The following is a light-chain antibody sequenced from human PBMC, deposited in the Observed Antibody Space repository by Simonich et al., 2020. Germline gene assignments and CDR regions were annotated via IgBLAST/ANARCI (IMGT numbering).Light chain of an antibody. J-gene: IGLJ2*01. V-gene: IGLV3-21*03. CDR3: QVWDSSSDHVV. CDR2: DDS. CDR1: NIGRKS. Sequence: SYVLTQPPSVSVAPGKTARITCGENNIGRKSVHWYQQKPGQAPVLVVYDDSDRPSGIPERFSGSNSGNTATLTSSRVEAGDEADYYCQVWDSSSDHVVFGGGTKLTVL.